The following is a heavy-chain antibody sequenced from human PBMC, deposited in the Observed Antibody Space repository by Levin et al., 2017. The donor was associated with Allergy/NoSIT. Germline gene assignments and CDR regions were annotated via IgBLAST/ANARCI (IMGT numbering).Heavy chain of an antibody. V-gene: IGHV3-30*03. D-gene: IGHD6-19*01. CDR2: ISYNGKNT. CDR1: GFMFKTYG. Sequence: GESLKISCAASGFMFKTYGMNWVRQAPGKGLEWVAIISYNGKNTYYADSVKGRFTISRDNSKNTLFLQMNSLRVEDTAVYYCARGPDTSGSHFDYWGQGALVTVSS. J-gene: IGHJ4*02. CDR3: ARGPDTSGSHFDY.